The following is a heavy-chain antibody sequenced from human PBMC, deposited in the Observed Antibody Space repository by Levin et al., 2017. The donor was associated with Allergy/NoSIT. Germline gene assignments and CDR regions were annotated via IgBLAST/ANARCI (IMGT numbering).Heavy chain of an antibody. J-gene: IGHJ4*02. CDR3: ARQCYDILTGYYNLDY. CDR1: GGSISSSISY. Sequence: PSETLSLTCTVSGGSISSSISYWGWIRQAPGKGLEWIGSIYNSGSTYYNPSLKSRVTTSVDTSKNPFSLKLSSVTAADTAVYYCARQCYDILTGYYNLDYWGQGTLVTVSS. D-gene: IGHD3-9*01. V-gene: IGHV4-39*01. CDR2: IYNSGST.